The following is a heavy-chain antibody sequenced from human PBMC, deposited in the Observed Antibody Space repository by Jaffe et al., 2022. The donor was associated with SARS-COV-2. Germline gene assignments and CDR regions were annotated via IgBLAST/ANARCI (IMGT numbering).Heavy chain of an antibody. J-gene: IGHJ4*02. CDR2: ISSSGANT. Sequence: EVRLVESGGGLVQPGGSLRLSCAASGITFSSYAMNWVRQAPGKGLEWVSAISSSGANTYYADSVKGRFTISRDTSKNTLWLQMNSLRAEDTAVYFCAKGGGYGYNAVFDYWGQGTLVTVSS. CDR1: GITFSSYA. CDR3: AKGGGYGYNAVFDY. V-gene: IGHV3-23*04. D-gene: IGHD5-12*01.